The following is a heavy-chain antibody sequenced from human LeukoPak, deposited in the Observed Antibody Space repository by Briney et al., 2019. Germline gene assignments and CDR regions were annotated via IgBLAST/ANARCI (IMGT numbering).Heavy chain of an antibody. CDR1: GYTFTSYG. D-gene: IGHD1-26*01. CDR2: ISAYNGNT. Sequence: ASVKVSCKASGYTFTSYGISWVRQAPGQGLEWMGWISAYNGNTNYAQKLQGRVTMTTDTSTSTAYMELRSLRSDDTAVYYCARDLFSWGLLVEANWFDPWGQGTLVTVSS. J-gene: IGHJ5*02. CDR3: ARDLFSWGLLVEANWFDP. V-gene: IGHV1-18*01.